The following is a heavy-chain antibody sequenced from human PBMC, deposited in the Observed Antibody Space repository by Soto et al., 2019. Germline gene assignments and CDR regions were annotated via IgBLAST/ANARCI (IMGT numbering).Heavy chain of an antibody. CDR1: GFTFRDYY. J-gene: IGHJ4*02. D-gene: IGHD2-15*01. V-gene: IGHV3-11*05. CDR2: ISSSSSYT. CDR3: ARDKDRSDFDY. Sequence: QVQLVESGGGLVKPGGSLRLSCAASGFTFRDYYMSWMRQAPGKGLEWVSYISSSSSYTNYADSVKGRFTISRDNAKNSLYLQMNSLRAEDTAVYYCARDKDRSDFDYWGQGTLVTVSS.